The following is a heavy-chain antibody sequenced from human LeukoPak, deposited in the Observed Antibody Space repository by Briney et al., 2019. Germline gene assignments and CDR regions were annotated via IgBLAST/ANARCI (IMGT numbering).Heavy chain of an antibody. CDR3: AREGYSSGWYGY. D-gene: IGHD6-19*01. CDR1: GFTFDDYG. Sequence: GGSLRPSCAASGFTFDDYGMSWVRQVPGKGLEWVSGINWNGGSTGNADSVKGRFTISRDNAKNSLYLQMNSLRGEGTAVYYCAREGYSSGWYGYWGQGTLVTVSS. V-gene: IGHV3-20*04. J-gene: IGHJ4*02. CDR2: INWNGGST.